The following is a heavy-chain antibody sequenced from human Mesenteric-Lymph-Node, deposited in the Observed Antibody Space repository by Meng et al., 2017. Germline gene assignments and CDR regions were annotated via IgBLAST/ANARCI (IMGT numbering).Heavy chain of an antibody. Sequence: VQLQHWGAGLLMPSETLSLSCAVYGGSFSRYYWSWIRQPPGKGLEWIGEINHSGSTNYNPSLKSRVTISVDTSKNQFSLKLSSVTAADTAVYYCARGRGYGDYGSLYWGQGTLVTVSS. J-gene: IGHJ4*02. CDR2: INHSGST. CDR3: ARGRGYGDYGSLY. D-gene: IGHD4-17*01. CDR1: GGSFSRYY. V-gene: IGHV4-34*01.